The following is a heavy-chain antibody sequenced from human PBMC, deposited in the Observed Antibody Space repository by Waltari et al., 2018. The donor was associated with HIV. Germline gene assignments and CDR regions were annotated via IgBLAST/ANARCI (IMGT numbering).Heavy chain of an antibody. CDR2: ISKSGYYV. CDR1: GFQFDFFT. Sequence: DVQLVESVGGLVKPGQSLGLSFFAPGFQFDFFTRTWVRQAPGGGLEWVASISKSGYYVYYSDSLKGRVTISRDNAKKSLLLQVNSLTADDTGLYFCVRDRTSETTGDFDSWGQGVPVFVSS. D-gene: IGHD1-1*01. V-gene: IGHV3-21*01. CDR3: VRDRTSETTGDFDS. J-gene: IGHJ4*02.